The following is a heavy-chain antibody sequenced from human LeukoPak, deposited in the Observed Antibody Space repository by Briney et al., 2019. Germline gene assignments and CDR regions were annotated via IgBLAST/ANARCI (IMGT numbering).Heavy chain of an antibody. CDR1: GFTFSSYW. CDR3: ARDFYGDSVDY. Sequence: GGSLRLSCAASGFTFSSYWMHWVRQAPGKGLVWVSRINSDGSSTSYADSVEGRFTISRDNAENTLYLQMNSLRAEDTAVYYCARDFYGDSVDYWGQGTLVTVSS. J-gene: IGHJ4*02. CDR2: INSDGSST. V-gene: IGHV3-74*01. D-gene: IGHD4-17*01.